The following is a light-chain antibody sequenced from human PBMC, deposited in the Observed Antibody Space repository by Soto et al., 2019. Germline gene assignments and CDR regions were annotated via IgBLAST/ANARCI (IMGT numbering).Light chain of an antibody. J-gene: IGKJ4*01. CDR1: QTVSSN. Sequence: EIVMTQSPATLSASPGERATLSCRASQTVSSNLAWYQQKPGQAPRLLIYGASTRATGIPARFSGSGSGTEFTLTIGSLQSEDFAIYYCQQDDKWPLTFGGGTKVE. V-gene: IGKV3D-15*01. CDR2: GAS. CDR3: QQDDKWPLT.